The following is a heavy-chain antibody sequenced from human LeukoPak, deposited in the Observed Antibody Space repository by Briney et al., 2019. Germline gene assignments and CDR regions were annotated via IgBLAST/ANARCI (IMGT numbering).Heavy chain of an antibody. V-gene: IGHV4-34*01. D-gene: IGHD3-22*01. J-gene: IGHJ4*02. CDR1: GGSFSGYS. CDR2: INHSGST. Sequence: SETLSLTFAVYGGSFSGYSWSWIRQPPGKGLEWIGEINHSGSTNYNPSLKSRVTISVDTSKNQFSLKLSSVTAADTAVYYCASYNNHYYHSNRRSLDYWGQGTLVTVSS. CDR3: ASYNNHYYHSNRRSLDY.